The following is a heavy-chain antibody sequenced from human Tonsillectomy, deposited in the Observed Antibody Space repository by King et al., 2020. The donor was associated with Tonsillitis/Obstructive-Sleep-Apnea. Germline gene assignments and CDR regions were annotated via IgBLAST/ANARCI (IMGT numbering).Heavy chain of an antibody. Sequence: HVQLVESGGGVVQPGRSLRLSCAASGFTFSSYALHWVRQGPGKGLEWVTVISGDGSNTFYADSVKGRFTISRDDSKNTLYLQMNSLKPEDTAVYYCARTMVQEVIIVPDSW. CDR3: ARTMVQEVIIVPDS. D-gene: IGHD3-10*01. V-gene: IGHV3-30*01. J-gene: IGHJ5*01. CDR1: GFTFSSYA. CDR2: ISGDGSNT.